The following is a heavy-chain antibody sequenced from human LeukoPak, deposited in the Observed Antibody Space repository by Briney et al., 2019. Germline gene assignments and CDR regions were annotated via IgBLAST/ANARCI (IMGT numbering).Heavy chain of an antibody. CDR2: INSDGSST. Sequence: GGSLRLSCAASGFTFSSYWMHWVRQAPGKGLVWVSRINSDGSSTSYADSVKGRFTISRDNAKNTLYLQMNSLRAEDTAVYYCAREDYDILTGYYVIGWFDPWGQGTLVTVSS. CDR3: AREDYDILTGYYVIGWFDP. D-gene: IGHD3-9*01. V-gene: IGHV3-74*01. J-gene: IGHJ5*02. CDR1: GFTFSSYW.